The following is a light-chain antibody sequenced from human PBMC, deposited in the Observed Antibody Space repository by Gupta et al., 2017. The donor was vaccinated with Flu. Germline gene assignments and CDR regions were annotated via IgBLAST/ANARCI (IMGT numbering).Light chain of an antibody. J-gene: IGKJ1*01. V-gene: IGKV3D-15*01. Sequence: TLTCRASQSVSPNLAWYQQKPGQAPGLLIYGASSRATGIPARFSGSGSGRDFTLTISSLQSEDFAVYYCLQYHRRPSGAPWTFGQGTKVEIK. CDR3: LQYHRRPSGAPWT. CDR2: GAS. CDR1: QSVSPN.